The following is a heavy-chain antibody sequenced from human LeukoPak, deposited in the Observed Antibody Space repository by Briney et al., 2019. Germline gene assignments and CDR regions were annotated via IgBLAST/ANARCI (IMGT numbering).Heavy chain of an antibody. CDR3: ARMNRMATPRRGFDY. CDR1: GGSFSGYY. CDR2: INQSGST. J-gene: IGHJ4*02. D-gene: IGHD5-24*01. Sequence: SETLSLTCAVYGGSFSGYYWMWIPQPPGKGLEGMGEINQSGSTNYNPSLKSRVTISVDTSKNQFSLKLSSVTAADTAVYYCARMNRMATPRRGFDYWGQGTLVTVSS. V-gene: IGHV4-34*01.